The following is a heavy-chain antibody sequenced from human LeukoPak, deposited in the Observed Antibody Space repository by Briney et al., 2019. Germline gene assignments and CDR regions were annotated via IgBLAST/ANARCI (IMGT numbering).Heavy chain of an antibody. D-gene: IGHD4/OR15-4a*01. V-gene: IGHV3-48*02. Sequence: PGGSLRLSCVTSGFTFSDYSMNWVRQAPGTGPQWISFLDASGDNIDYADSVRGRFTIPRDNAKNSLYLHMNSLGDDDTAVYYCARGSHRGAWLIDYWGQGTLVTVSS. J-gene: IGHJ4*02. CDR2: LDASGDNI. CDR1: GFTFSDYS. CDR3: ARGSHRGAWLIDY.